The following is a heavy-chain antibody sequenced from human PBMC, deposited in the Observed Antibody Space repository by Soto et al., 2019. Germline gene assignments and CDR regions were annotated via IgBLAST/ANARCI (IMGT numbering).Heavy chain of an antibody. J-gene: IGHJ3*02. CDR2: ISYDGSNK. CDR1: GFTFSSYA. Sequence: QVQLVESGGGVVQPGRSLRLSCAASGFTFSSYAMHWVRQAPGKGLEWVAVISYDGSNKYYADSVKGRLTISRDNSKNTLYLQMNSLRAEDTAVYYCARVAFWSEAYDAIDIWGQGTMVTVSS. V-gene: IGHV3-30-3*01. CDR3: ARVAFWSEAYDAIDI. D-gene: IGHD2-8*02.